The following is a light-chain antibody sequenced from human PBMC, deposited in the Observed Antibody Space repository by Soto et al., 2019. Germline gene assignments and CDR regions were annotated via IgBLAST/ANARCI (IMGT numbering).Light chain of an antibody. CDR1: QSLLQSNGYNY. CDR2: LGS. J-gene: IGKJ1*01. V-gene: IGKV2-28*01. CDR3: MQALQTPWA. Sequence: DIVMTQSPLCLPVTPGEPASISCRSSQSLLQSNGYNYLDWYVQKPGQSPQLLIYLGSSRASGVPDRFSGSGSGTDFTLKISRVEAVDVGVYYCMQALQTPWAFGQGTKVEIK.